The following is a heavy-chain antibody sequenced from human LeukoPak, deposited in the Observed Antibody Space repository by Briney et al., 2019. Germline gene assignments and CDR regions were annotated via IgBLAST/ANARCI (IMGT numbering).Heavy chain of an antibody. Sequence: ASVKVSCKASGGTFSSYAISWVRQAPGQGLEWMGGIIPIFGTANYAQKFQGRVTITADESTSTAYMELSSLRSEDTAVYYCAIGYCSSTSCYNQGYWGREPWSPSP. CDR1: GGTFSSYA. CDR2: IIPIFGTA. J-gene: IGHJ4*02. D-gene: IGHD2-2*02. CDR3: AIGYCSSTSCYNQGY. V-gene: IGHV1-69*13.